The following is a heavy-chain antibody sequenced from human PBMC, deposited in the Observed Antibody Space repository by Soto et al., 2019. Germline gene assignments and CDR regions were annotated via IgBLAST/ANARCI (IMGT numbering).Heavy chain of an antibody. Sequence: SETLSLTCTVSGGSISSGGYYRSWIRQHPGKGLEWIGYIYYSGSTYYNPSLKSRVTISVDTSKNQFSLKLSSVTAADTAVYYCATGEYSSSSVVAALYGMDVWGQGTTVTVSS. J-gene: IGHJ6*02. CDR1: GGSISSGGYY. D-gene: IGHD6-6*01. CDR3: ATGEYSSSSVVAALYGMDV. CDR2: IYYSGST. V-gene: IGHV4-31*03.